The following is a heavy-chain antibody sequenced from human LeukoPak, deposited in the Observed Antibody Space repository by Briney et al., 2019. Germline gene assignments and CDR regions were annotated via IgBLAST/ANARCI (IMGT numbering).Heavy chain of an antibody. CDR3: AWQNYYGSGMRYYYGMDV. V-gene: IGHV4-30-2*01. D-gene: IGHD3-10*01. Sequence: SETLSLTCAVSGGSISSGGYSWSWIRQPPGKGLEWIGYIYHSGSTYYNPSLKSRVTISVDRSKNQFSLKLSSVTAADTAVYYCAWQNYYGSGMRYYYGMDVWGQGTTVTVSS. CDR2: IYHSGST. J-gene: IGHJ6*02. CDR1: GGSISSGGYS.